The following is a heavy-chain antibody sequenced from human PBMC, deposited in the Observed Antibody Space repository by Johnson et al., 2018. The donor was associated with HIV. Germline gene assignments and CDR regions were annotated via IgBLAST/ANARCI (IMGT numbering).Heavy chain of an antibody. V-gene: IGHV3-74*01. CDR3: VRERQSGTMQLWLRVNDAFDI. CDR1: GFTVSSNY. J-gene: IGHJ3*02. Sequence: EVQLVESGGGLVQPGGSLRLSCAASGFTVSSNYMSWVRQAPGKGLEWVSVINSDGSNTNYADSVKGRFTISRDNTKNTLYLQMNSLRAEDTAAFYCVRERQSGTMQLWLRVNDAFDIWGQGTMVTVSS. D-gene: IGHD5-18*01. CDR2: INSDGSNT.